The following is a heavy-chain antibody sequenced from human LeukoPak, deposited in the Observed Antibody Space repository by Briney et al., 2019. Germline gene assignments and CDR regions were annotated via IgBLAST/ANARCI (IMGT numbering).Heavy chain of an antibody. Sequence: ASVKVSCKASGYTFTSYYMHWVRQAPGQGLEWMGIINPSGGSTSHAQKFQGRVTMTRDTSTSTVYMELSSLRSEDTAVYYCARDRGTTVAGPYVDAFDIWGQGTMVTVSS. J-gene: IGHJ3*02. V-gene: IGHV1-46*01. CDR2: INPSGGST. D-gene: IGHD6-19*01. CDR1: GYTFTSYY. CDR3: ARDRGTTVAGPYVDAFDI.